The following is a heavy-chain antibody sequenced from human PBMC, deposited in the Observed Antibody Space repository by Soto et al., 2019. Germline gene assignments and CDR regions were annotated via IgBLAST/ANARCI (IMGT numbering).Heavy chain of an antibody. D-gene: IGHD3-10*01. V-gene: IGHV1-46*01. CDR2: INPSGGST. CDR3: ARDLRYYYGSGRTYGMDV. Sequence: GASVKVSCKASGYTFTSYYMHWVRQAPGQGLEWMGIINPSGGSTSYAQKFQGRVTMTRDTSTSTVYMELSSLRSEDTAVYYCARDLRYYYGSGRTYGMDVWGQGTTVTVSS. CDR1: GYTFTSYY. J-gene: IGHJ6*02.